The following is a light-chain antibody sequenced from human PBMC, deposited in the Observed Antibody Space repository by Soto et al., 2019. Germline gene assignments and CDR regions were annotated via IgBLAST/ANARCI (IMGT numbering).Light chain of an antibody. CDR3: SSYTSDSTLV. J-gene: IGLJ3*02. V-gene: IGLV2-14*01. Sequence: QSALTQPASVSGSPGQSITISCTGTSGDVGGHNYVSWYQQHPGKAPKLIIYEVSNRPSGVSDRFSGAKSGNTASLTISGLQAEDEADYYCSSYTSDSTLVFGGGTQLTVL. CDR2: EVS. CDR1: SGDVGGHNY.